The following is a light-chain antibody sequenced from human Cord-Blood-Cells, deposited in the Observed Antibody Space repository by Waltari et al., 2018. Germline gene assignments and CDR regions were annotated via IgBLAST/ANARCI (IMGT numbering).Light chain of an antibody. J-gene: IGKJ2*01. Sequence: DVQMTQSPCSLSACVGGRVTDTGRASQSISSYLNRYQQKPGKDPKLLIYTASSWQSGVPSRFSGSGSGTDFTLTISSLQPQDFATYYCQQSYSTPPTFSQGTKLEIK. V-gene: IGKV1-39*01. CDR2: TAS. CDR3: QQSYSTPPT. CDR1: QSISSY.